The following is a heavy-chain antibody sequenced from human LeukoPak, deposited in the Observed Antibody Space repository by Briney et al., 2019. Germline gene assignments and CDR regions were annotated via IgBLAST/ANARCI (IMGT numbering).Heavy chain of an antibody. CDR3: ARCYDSSGYYFGPPLD. V-gene: IGHV3-64*01. D-gene: IGHD3-22*01. CDR2: ISSNGGST. Sequence: GGSLRLSCAASGFTFSSYAMHWVRQAPRKGLEYVSAISSNGGSTYYANSVKGRFTISRDNSKNTLYLQMGSLRAEDMAVYYCARCYDSSGYYFGPPLDWGQGTLVTVSS. J-gene: IGHJ4*02. CDR1: GFTFSSYA.